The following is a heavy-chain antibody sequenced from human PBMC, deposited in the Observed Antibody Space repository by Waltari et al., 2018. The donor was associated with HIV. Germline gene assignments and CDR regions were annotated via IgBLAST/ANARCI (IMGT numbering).Heavy chain of an antibody. CDR3: AKEVVALPHYYYYGLDV. CDR1: GFTFSSYS. J-gene: IGHJ6*02. CDR2: ISSTSNTI. D-gene: IGHD2-15*01. V-gene: IGHV3-48*04. Sequence: EVQLVESGGGLVQPGGSLRLSCAASGFTFSSYSMNWVRQAPGEGLEWVSYISSTSNTIYHADSVKGRLTVSRDNAKNSLSLQMNSLRAEDTAVYFCAKEVVALPHYYYYGLDVWGQGTTVTVSS.